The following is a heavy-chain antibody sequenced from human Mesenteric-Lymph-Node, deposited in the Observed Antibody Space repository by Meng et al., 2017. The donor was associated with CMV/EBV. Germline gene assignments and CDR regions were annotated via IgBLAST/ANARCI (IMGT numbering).Heavy chain of an antibody. CDR3: ARGSSYDILTGYFDY. V-gene: IGHV4-34*01. J-gene: IGHJ4*02. CDR2: INHSGST. Sequence: QVQLHPWGAGLLKPSGTLSVTCAVYGGSFSGYYWNWIRQSPEKGLEWIGEINHSGSTTYNPSFTSRIIISVDTSTNQISLNMSSVTAADTAVYYCARGSSYDILTGYFDYWGQGALVTVSS. D-gene: IGHD3-9*01. CDR1: GGSFSGYY.